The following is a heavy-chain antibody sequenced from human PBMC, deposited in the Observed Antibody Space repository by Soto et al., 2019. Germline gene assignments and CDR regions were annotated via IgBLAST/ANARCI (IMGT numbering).Heavy chain of an antibody. CDR3: AKHLSGSDLFDN. V-gene: IGHV3-23*01. D-gene: IGHD1-26*01. CDR1: GFIFRNYV. CDR2: IIGSGGTT. Sequence: GGSLRLSCTASGFIFRNYVMTWVRQAPGKGLEWVSSIIGSGGTTYYTDSVKGRFTISRDNSKNTLFLQINSLRAEDTAVYYCAKHLSGSDLFDNCGQGTQVTV. J-gene: IGHJ4*02.